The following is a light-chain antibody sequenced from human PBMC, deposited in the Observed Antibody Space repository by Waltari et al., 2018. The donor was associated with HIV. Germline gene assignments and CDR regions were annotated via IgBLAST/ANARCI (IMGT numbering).Light chain of an antibody. CDR2: AAS. V-gene: IGKV1-27*01. CDR1: QGINNY. Sequence: DIQMTQSPSSLSASVGDRVTITCRASQGINNYLAWYQQKPGRAPHLLSSAASTLQSGVPSRFSGSGSGTDSTLTISSLQPEDVATYYCQKYDSPPWTFGQGTKVEIK. CDR3: QKYDSPPWT. J-gene: IGKJ1*01.